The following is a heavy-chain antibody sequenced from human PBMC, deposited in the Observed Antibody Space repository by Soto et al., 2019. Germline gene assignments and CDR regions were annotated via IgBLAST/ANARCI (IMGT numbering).Heavy chain of an antibody. CDR2: IKSKTDGGTT. CDR1: RFTFRNAW. CDR3: TTGGYSYGAALDY. D-gene: IGHD5-18*01. Sequence: EVQLVESGGGLVKPGGSLRLSCAASRFTFRNAWMSWVRQAPGKGLEWVGRIKSKTDGGTTDYAAPVKGRFTISRDDSKNTLFLQMNSLKTEDTAVFYCTTGGYSYGAALDYWGQGTLVTVSS. V-gene: IGHV3-15*01. J-gene: IGHJ4*02.